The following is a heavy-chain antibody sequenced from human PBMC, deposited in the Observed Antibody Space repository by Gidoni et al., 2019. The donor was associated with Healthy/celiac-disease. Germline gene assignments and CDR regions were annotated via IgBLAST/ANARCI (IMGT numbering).Heavy chain of an antibody. D-gene: IGHD7-27*01. CDR2: ISGSGGST. V-gene: IGHV3-23*01. CDR3: AKLTGGYYYYGMDV. J-gene: IGHJ6*02. Sequence: EVQLLESGGGLVQPGVSLRLSCAASGFTFSSYAMSWVRQAPGKGLEWVSAISGSGGSTYYADSVKGRFTISRDNSKNTLYLQMNSLRAEDTAVYYCAKLTGGYYYYGMDVWGQGTTVTVSS. CDR1: GFTFSSYA.